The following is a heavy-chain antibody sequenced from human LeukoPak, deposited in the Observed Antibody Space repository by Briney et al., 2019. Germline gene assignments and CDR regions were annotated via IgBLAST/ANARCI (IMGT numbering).Heavy chain of an antibody. CDR3: ARAPAAKGAYYYYMDV. Sequence: SETLSLTCTVSGGSNSSYYWSWIRQPPGKGLEWIGYIYYSGSTNYNPSLKSRVTISVDTSKNQFSLKLSSVTAADTAVYYCARAPAAKGAYYYYMDVWGKGTTVTVSS. J-gene: IGHJ6*03. D-gene: IGHD2-2*01. CDR1: GGSNSSYY. CDR2: IYYSGST. V-gene: IGHV4-59*01.